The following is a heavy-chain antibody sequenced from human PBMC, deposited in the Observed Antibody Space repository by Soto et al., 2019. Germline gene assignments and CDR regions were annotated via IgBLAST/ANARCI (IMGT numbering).Heavy chain of an antibody. J-gene: IGHJ3*02. CDR2: ISGSGGST. CDR3: ARDLDCSSTSCYDAFDI. D-gene: IGHD2-2*01. V-gene: IGHV3-23*01. Sequence: EVQLLESGGGLVQPGGSLRLSCAASGFTFSSYAMSWVRQAPGKGLEWVSAISGSGGSTYYADSVKGRFTISRDNSQKTLYLQMNSLRAEDTAVYYCARDLDCSSTSCYDAFDIWGQGTMVTVSS. CDR1: GFTFSSYA.